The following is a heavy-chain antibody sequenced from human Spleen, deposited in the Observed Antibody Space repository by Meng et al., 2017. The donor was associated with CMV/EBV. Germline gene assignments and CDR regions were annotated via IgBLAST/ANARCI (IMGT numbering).Heavy chain of an antibody. CDR1: GYNFSRCG. CDR2: INPNSGVT. V-gene: IGHV1-2*02. D-gene: IGHD3-10*01. Sequence: ASVKVSCKASGYNFSRCGIGWVRQAPGQGLEWMGWINPNSGVTNYAQELQGRVTMTRDTSISTAYMELSRLRSDDTAIYYCARVTLVARSKPSFAYWGQGTLVTVSS. CDR3: ARVTLVARSKPSFAY. J-gene: IGHJ4*02.